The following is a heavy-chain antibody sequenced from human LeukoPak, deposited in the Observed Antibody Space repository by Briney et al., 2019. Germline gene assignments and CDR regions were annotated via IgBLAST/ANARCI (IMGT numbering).Heavy chain of an antibody. Sequence: PGRSLRLSCAASGFTFSSYAMHWVRQAPGKGLGWVAVITYDGSNKYYADSVKGRFTISRDNSKNTLYLQMNSLRAEDTAVYYCAKDPTAAAARVGYFDYWGQGTLVTVSS. J-gene: IGHJ4*02. CDR1: GFTFSSYA. CDR2: ITYDGSNK. V-gene: IGHV3-30-3*01. D-gene: IGHD6-13*01. CDR3: AKDPTAAAARVGYFDY.